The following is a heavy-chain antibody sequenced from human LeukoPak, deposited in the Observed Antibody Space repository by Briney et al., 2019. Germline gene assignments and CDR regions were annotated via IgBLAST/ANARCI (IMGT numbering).Heavy chain of an antibody. Sequence: PGGSLRLSCAASGFTFSSYSMNWVRQAPGKGLEWVSYISSSISTISYADSVKGRFTISRDNAKNSLYLQMNSLRDEDTAVYYCASLCGGDCSLINFDIWGQGTMVTVSS. CDR3: ASLCGGDCSLINFDI. D-gene: IGHD2-21*01. J-gene: IGHJ3*02. CDR1: GFTFSSYS. CDR2: ISSSISTI. V-gene: IGHV3-48*02.